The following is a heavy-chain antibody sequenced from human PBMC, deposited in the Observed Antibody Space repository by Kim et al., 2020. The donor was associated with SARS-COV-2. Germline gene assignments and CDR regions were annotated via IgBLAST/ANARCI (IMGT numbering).Heavy chain of an antibody. CDR2: IYPGDSDT. Sequence: GESLKISCKGSGYSFTSYWIGWVRQMPGKGLEWMGIIYPGDSDTRYSPSFQGQVTISADKSISTAYLQWSSLKASDTAMYYCARLRGDSIAVAGINLGWFDPWGQGTLVTVSS. D-gene: IGHD6-19*01. J-gene: IGHJ5*02. V-gene: IGHV5-51*01. CDR3: ARLRGDSIAVAGINLGWFDP. CDR1: GYSFTSYW.